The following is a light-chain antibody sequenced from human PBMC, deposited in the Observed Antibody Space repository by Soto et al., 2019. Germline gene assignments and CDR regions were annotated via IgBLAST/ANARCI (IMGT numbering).Light chain of an antibody. V-gene: IGLV2-8*01. CDR2: EVS. CDR1: SSDIGGYNY. CDR3: SSYAGSNNYV. J-gene: IGLJ6*01. Sequence: QSALTQPPSASGSPGQSVTISCTGTSSDIGGYNYVSWYQQHPGKAPKLMIYEVSKRPSGVPDRFSGSKSGKTASLTVSGRQAEDEADYYCSSYAGSNNYVFGSGTKVTVL.